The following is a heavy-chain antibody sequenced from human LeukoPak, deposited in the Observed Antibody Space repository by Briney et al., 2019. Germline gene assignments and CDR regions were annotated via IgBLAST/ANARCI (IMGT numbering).Heavy chain of an antibody. D-gene: IGHD6-13*01. CDR2: ISSSSSYI. V-gene: IGHV3-21*01. CDR1: GFTFSSYS. CDR3: ARFLSGNAFDI. Sequence: GGSLRLSCAASGFTFSSYSMNWVRQAPGKELEWVSSISSSSSYIYYADSVKGRFTISRDNAKNSLYLQMNSLRAEDTAVYYCARFLSGNAFDIWGQGTMVTVSS. J-gene: IGHJ3*02.